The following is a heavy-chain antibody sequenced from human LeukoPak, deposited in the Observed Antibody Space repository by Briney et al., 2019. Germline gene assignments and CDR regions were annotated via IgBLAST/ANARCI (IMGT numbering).Heavy chain of an antibody. CDR1: GGSISSGGYY. Sequence: SETLSLTCTVSGGSISSGGYYWSWIRQHPGKGLEWIGFIYYSGSTNYNPSLKSRVTISLDTSKNQFSLKLSSVTAADTAVYYCARDYYDSGSYSWFDPWGQGTLVTVSS. J-gene: IGHJ5*02. D-gene: IGHD3-10*01. V-gene: IGHV4-61*08. CDR3: ARDYYDSGSYSWFDP. CDR2: IYYSGST.